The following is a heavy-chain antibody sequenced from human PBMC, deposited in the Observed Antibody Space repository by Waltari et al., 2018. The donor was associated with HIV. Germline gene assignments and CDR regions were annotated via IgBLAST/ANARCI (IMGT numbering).Heavy chain of an antibody. J-gene: IGHJ3*02. CDR3: AREGTFDI. Sequence: QGHLVQSGAEMRKPGASVKVSCEASGYMFTNFGISWVRQAPGQDLEWMGRISNYNGNTNYAPKCRGRVTMTTDPSVSTAYMDLRTLKSDDTATYYCAREGTFDIWGQGTMVTVSS. V-gene: IGHV1-18*01. CDR1: GYMFTNFG. CDR2: ISNYNGNT.